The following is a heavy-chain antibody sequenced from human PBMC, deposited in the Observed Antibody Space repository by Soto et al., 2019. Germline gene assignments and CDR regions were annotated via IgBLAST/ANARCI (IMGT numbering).Heavy chain of an antibody. D-gene: IGHD3-10*01. J-gene: IGHJ5*02. CDR3: ARDVHRGMVREKGWFDP. Sequence: QVQLQESGPGLVKPSETLSLTCTVSGGSVSSGSYYWSWIRQPPGKGLEWIGYIYYSGSTNYNPSLKSRVTISVDTSKNQFSLKLSSVTAADTAVYYCARDVHRGMVREKGWFDPWGQGTLVTVSS. CDR1: GGSVSSGSYY. V-gene: IGHV4-61*01. CDR2: IYYSGST.